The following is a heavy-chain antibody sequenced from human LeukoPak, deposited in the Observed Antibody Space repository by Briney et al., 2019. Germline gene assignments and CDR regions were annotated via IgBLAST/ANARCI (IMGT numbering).Heavy chain of an antibody. J-gene: IGHJ6*03. CDR1: GFTFSSYA. CDR2: ITTGSTYM. D-gene: IGHD1-1*01. V-gene: IGHV3-21*01. Sequence: GGSLRLSCSASGFTFSSYAMNWVRQAPGKGLEWVSSITTGSTYMYYADSVRGRFTISRDNAKNSLYLQMSSLRADDTAVYYCARVEATTARHYYYYYMDVWSKGTMVTVSS. CDR3: ARVEATTARHYYYYYMDV.